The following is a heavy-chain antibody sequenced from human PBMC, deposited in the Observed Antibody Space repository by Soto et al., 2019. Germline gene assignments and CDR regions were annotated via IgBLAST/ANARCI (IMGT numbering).Heavy chain of an antibody. J-gene: IGHJ5*02. V-gene: IGHV4-34*01. CDR3: ARRSGYCSLNQMYNWFDP. D-gene: IGHD3-3*01. CDR1: VVSFSGYY. CDR2: INHSGST. Sequence: SETVSLTCAFYVVSFSGYYWSCIRHAPGKWLEWIGEINHSGSTNYNPSLKSRVTISVDTSKNQFSLKLSSVTAADTAVYYCARRSGYCSLNQMYNWFDPWGQGTLVTGSS.